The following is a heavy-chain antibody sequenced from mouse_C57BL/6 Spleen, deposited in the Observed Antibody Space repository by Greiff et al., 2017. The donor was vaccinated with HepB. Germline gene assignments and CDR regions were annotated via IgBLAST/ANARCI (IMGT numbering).Heavy chain of an antibody. V-gene: IGHV1-82*01. J-gene: IGHJ2*01. D-gene: IGHD2-3*01. CDR2: IYPGDGDT. Sequence: QVQLQQSGPELVKPGASVKISCKASGYAFSSSWMNWVKQRPGKGLEWIGRIYPGDGDTNYNGKFKGKATLTADKSSSTAYMQLSSLTSEDSAVYFFAREDYDGYYLYYFDYWGQGTTLTVSS. CDR1: GYAFSSSW. CDR3: AREDYDGYYLYYFDY.